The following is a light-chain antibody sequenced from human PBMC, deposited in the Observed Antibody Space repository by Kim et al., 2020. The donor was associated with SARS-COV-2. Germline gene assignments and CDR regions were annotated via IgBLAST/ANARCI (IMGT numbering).Light chain of an antibody. CDR2: QSI. V-gene: IGLV2-8*01. CDR3: SSYTASNTVV. J-gene: IGLJ7*01. CDR1: LTDVRPFCS. Sequence: QSYTIACTVTLTDVRPFCSGARYPLTPPASPSRSLYQSITLPSTGPDRVSGSKSGNTASLTVSGLQAEDEADYYCSSYTASNTVVFGGGTQLTVL.